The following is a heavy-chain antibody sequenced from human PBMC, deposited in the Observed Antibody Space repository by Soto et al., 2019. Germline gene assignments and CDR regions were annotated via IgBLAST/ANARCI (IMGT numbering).Heavy chain of an antibody. J-gene: IGHJ5*02. CDR3: AKGGRNTGYYYKKFDP. D-gene: IGHD3-22*01. CDR1: GFTFTDYA. V-gene: IGHV3-23*01. Sequence: PGGSLRLSCAASGFTFTDYAMSWVRQAPGRGLEWVSAISGGSTYYADSVKGRFTISRDNSKNTLYLQMNSLRVEDTAVYYCAKGGRNTGYYYKKFDPWGQGTLGTV. CDR2: ISGGST.